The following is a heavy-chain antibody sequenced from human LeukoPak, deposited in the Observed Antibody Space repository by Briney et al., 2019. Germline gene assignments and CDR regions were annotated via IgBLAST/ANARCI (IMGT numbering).Heavy chain of an antibody. CDR1: GFTFSRYW. CDR3: ARGSWTTVKYYFDY. V-gene: IGHV3-7*01. Sequence: QTGGSLRLSCASSGFTFSRYWMSWVRQAPGKGLEWVANIKQDGSEKYYVDSVKDRFTISRDNANNSLYLQMNSLRAEDTAVYYCARGSWTTVKYYFDYWGQGTLVTVSS. J-gene: IGHJ4*02. CDR2: IKQDGSEK. D-gene: IGHD4-17*01.